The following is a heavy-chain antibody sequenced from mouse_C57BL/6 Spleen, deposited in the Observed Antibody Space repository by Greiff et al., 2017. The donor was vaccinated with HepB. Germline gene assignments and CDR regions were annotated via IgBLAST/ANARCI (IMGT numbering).Heavy chain of an antibody. CDR3: ARVGVITTVVPFDY. Sequence: QVQLQQSGAELVRPGASVKMSCKASGYTFTSYNMHWVKQTPRKGLEWIGAIYPGNGDTSYNKKFTGKATLTVDKSSSTAYMQLSSLTSEDSAGYFGARVGVITTVVPFDYWGQGTTLTVAS. CDR2: IYPGNGDT. D-gene: IGHD1-1*01. CDR1: GYTFTSYN. J-gene: IGHJ2*01. V-gene: IGHV1-12*01.